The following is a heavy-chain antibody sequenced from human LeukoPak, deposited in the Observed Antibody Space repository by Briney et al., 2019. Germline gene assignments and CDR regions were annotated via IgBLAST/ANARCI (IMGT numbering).Heavy chain of an antibody. V-gene: IGHV5-51*01. D-gene: IGHD3-22*01. Sequence: GESLKISCKGSGYSFSSYWIGWVRQMPGKGLEWMGVIYPGDSDTRYSPSFQGQVTISADKSISTAYLQWSSLKASDTAMYYCAKHRPYYYDSSGYNDYWGQGTLVTVSS. J-gene: IGHJ4*02. CDR3: AKHRPYYYDSSGYNDY. CDR2: IYPGDSDT. CDR1: GYSFSSYW.